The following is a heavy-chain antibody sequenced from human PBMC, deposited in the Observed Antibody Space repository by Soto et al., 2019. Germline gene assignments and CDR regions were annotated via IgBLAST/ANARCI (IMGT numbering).Heavy chain of an antibody. D-gene: IGHD1-26*01. V-gene: IGHV3-9*01. Sequence: GGSLSLSCAASGFTFDDDAMHWVRQAPGKGLEWVSGISWNSGSIGYADSVKGRFTISRDNAKNSLYLQMNSLRAEDTALYYCAKDRLATSYYYYGMDVWGQGTTVTVSS. J-gene: IGHJ6*02. CDR3: AKDRLATSYYYYGMDV. CDR1: GFTFDDDA. CDR2: ISWNSGSI.